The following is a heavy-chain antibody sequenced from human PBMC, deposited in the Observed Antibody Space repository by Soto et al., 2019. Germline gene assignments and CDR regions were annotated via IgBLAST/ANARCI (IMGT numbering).Heavy chain of an antibody. V-gene: IGHV4-59*08. J-gene: IGHJ4*02. CDR3: GRTKRRSGYHRLFDY. D-gene: IGHD3-3*01. CDR2: LYNSGST. Sequence: PSETLSLTCSVSGGSISSYYWSWIRQPPGKGLEWIGHLYNSGSTNYNPSLKSRVTISVDTSKNQFSLKLSSVTAADTALYYCGRTKRRSGYHRLFDYWGQGTLVTVSS. CDR1: GGSISSYY.